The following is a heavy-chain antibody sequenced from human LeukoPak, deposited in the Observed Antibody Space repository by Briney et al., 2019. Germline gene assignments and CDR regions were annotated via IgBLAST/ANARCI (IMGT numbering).Heavy chain of an antibody. D-gene: IGHD3-9*01. V-gene: IGHV4-59*01. CDR3: ARGGTYNDILSFDP. Sequence: SETLSLTCIVSGGSISYYYWTWLRQSPGKGLEWIGQIYYTGRTYYNPSLERRVTISLDTSRIQFSLIMTSVTAADTAMYYCARGGTYNDILSFDPWGQGTLVSVSS. J-gene: IGHJ5*02. CDR2: IYYTGRT. CDR1: GGSISYYY.